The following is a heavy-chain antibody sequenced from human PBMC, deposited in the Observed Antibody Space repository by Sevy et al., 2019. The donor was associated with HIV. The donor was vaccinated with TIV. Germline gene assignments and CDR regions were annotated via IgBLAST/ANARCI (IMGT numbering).Heavy chain of an antibody. CDR1: GYNFTSYY. J-gene: IGHJ4*02. D-gene: IGHD3-16*01. Sequence: ASVKVSCKDAGYNFTSYYIHWVRQAPGQGLEWMGIITPSGDTTTYSQKFQGRVTMTSDTSTSTVYMELSSLRYDDTAVYYSTRVRSFGFEYWGQGTLVTVSS. V-gene: IGHV1-46*01. CDR2: ITPSGDTT. CDR3: TRVRSFGFEY.